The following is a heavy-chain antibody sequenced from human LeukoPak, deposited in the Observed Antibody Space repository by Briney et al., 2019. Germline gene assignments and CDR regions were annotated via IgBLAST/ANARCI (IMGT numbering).Heavy chain of an antibody. D-gene: IGHD5-18*01. J-gene: IGHJ5*01. CDR2: ISYDGSNK. CDR3: AKGPLKLGIQLWLHWFDS. CDR1: GFTFSSYG. V-gene: IGHV3-30*18. Sequence: GGSLRLSCAASGFTFSSYGTHWVRQAPGKGLEWVAVISYDGSNKYYADSVKGRFTISRDNSKNTLYLQMNSLRAEDTAVYYCAKGPLKLGIQLWLHWFDSWGQGTLVTVSS.